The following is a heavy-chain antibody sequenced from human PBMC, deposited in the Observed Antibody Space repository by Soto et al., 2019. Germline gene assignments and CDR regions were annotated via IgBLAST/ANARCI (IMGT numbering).Heavy chain of an antibody. CDR1: GFTFSSYG. CDR2: ISYDGSNK. D-gene: IGHD1-26*01. J-gene: IGHJ4*02. Sequence: QVQLVESGGGVVQPGRSLRLSWAASGFTFSSYGMHWVRQAPGKGLEWVAVISYDGSNKYYADSVKGRFTISRDNSKNTLYLQMNSLRAEDTAVYYCAKVAVGATFGDWGQGTLVTVSS. V-gene: IGHV3-30*18. CDR3: AKVAVGATFGD.